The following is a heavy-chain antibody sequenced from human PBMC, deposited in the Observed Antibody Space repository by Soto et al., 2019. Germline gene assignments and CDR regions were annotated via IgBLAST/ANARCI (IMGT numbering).Heavy chain of an antibody. Sequence: GESLKISCQGSGYSFTSYWISWVRQMPGKGLEWMGRIDPSDSYTNYSPSFQGHVTISADKSISTAYLQWSSLKASDTAMYYCARREGDYYYYGMDVWGQGTTVTVSS. V-gene: IGHV5-10-1*01. J-gene: IGHJ6*02. CDR3: ARREGDYYYYGMDV. D-gene: IGHD1-26*01. CDR1: GYSFTSYW. CDR2: IDPSDSYT.